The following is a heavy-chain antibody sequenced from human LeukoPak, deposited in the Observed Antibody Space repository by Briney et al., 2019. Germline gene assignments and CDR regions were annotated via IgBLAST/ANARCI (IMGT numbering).Heavy chain of an antibody. J-gene: IGHJ5*02. D-gene: IGHD3-9*01. CDR3: ARGVRVDWLFYNWFDP. V-gene: IGHV4-34*01. Sequence: SETLSLTCAVYGGSFSGYYWSWIRQPPGKGLEWIGEINHSGSTNYNPSLKSRVTISVDTSKNQFSLKLSSVTAADTAVYYCARGVRVDWLFYNWFDPWGQGTLVTVSS. CDR1: GGSFSGYY. CDR2: INHSGST.